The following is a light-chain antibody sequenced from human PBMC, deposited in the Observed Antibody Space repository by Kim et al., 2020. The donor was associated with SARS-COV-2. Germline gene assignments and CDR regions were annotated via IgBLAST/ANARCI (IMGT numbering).Light chain of an antibody. J-gene: IGLJ3*02. CDR2: DVT. V-gene: IGLV2-11*03. Sequence: GQSVTISCTGTRSDVGGYDYVSWYQQHPGKAPKLMIYDVTRRPSGVPDRLSGSKSGNTASLTISGLQAEDEADYYCCSYAGRYIWVFGGGTQLTVL. CDR1: RSDVGGYDY. CDR3: CSYAGRYIWV.